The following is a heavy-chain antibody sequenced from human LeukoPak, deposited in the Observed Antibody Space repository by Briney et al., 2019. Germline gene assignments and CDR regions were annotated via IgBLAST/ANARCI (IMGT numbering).Heavy chain of an antibody. D-gene: IGHD6-13*01. V-gene: IGHV4-30-4*07. Sequence: SETLSLTCAVSGDSISSGGYSWSWIRQTPGKGLEWLAYIHDSGSTYNNPSLKSRLSISIDTSKTQFSLKLNSVTAADTAVYYCARVVAAAGNNWFDPWGQGTLVTVSS. CDR2: IHDSGST. CDR1: GDSISSGGYS. CDR3: ARVVAAAGNNWFDP. J-gene: IGHJ5*01.